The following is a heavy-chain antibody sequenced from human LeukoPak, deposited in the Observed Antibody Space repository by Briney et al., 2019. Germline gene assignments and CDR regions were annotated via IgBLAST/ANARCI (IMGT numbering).Heavy chain of an antibody. Sequence: PGGSLRLSCAASGFTVSNNYMSWVRRAPGKGLEWVSLIYSGGTAYYADSVKGRFTISRDNSKNTLYLQMNSLRAEDTAVYYCARDDVQGITGTTGWGQGTLVTVSS. CDR1: GFTVSNNY. CDR3: ARDDVQGITGTTG. CDR2: IYSGGTA. J-gene: IGHJ4*02. D-gene: IGHD1-7*01. V-gene: IGHV3-66*01.